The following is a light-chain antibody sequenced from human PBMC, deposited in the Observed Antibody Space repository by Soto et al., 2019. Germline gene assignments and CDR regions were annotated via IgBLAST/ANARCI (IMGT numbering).Light chain of an antibody. CDR3: QQYDRWPVT. J-gene: IGKJ4*01. V-gene: IGKV3-15*01. CDR2: DAS. Sequence: VLTPSPAPLSQSPGERVTFSCRASQSVTTNLAWYQHKPGQSPRLLISDASTGASGIPPRFSGSGSGTEFTLTIDRLQSADFAVYYCQQYDRWPVTFGGGTKVDIK. CDR1: QSVTTN.